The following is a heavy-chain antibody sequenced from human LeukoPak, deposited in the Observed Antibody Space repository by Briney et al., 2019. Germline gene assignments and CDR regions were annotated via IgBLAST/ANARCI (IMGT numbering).Heavy chain of an antibody. Sequence: GGSLSPSCEASGFTVTSNYMSWVRRAPGKGLEWVSIIYSGGGAYYADSVKGRFTISRDNSRNTLFLQMNSLRAEDTAMYYCARVFPPNWFDPWGQGTLVTVSS. V-gene: IGHV3-66*01. J-gene: IGHJ5*02. CDR1: GFTVTSNY. CDR2: IYSGGGA. CDR3: ARVFPPNWFDP. D-gene: IGHD3-10*02.